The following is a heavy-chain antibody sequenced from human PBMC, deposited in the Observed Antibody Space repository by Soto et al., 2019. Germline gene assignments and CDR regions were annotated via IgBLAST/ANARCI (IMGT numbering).Heavy chain of an antibody. D-gene: IGHD6-6*01. V-gene: IGHV4-30-4*01. CDR3: ARERPDGARLDP. J-gene: IGHJ5*02. CDR1: GGSISSGDYY. CDR2: IYYSGST. Sequence: QVQLQESGPGLVKPSQTLSLTCTVSGGSISSGDYYWSWIRQPPGKGLEWIGYIYYSGSTYYNPYLKSRVTISVDPSKNQFSLKLSSVTAADTAVYYCARERPDGARLDPWGQGTLVTVSS.